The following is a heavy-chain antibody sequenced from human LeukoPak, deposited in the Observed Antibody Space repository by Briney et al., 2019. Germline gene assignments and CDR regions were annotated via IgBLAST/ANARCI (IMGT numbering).Heavy chain of an antibody. CDR2: INPNSGGT. CDR3: ARGGDVVVPALY. CDR1: GYTFTDYY. V-gene: IGHV1-2*02. Sequence: ASVKVSCKASGYTFTDYYIHWVRQAPGQGLEWMGWINPNSGGTNYAQKFQGRVTMTRDTSISTAYMELSRLRSDDTAVYYCARGGDVVVPALYWGQGTLVTASS. J-gene: IGHJ4*02. D-gene: IGHD2-2*01.